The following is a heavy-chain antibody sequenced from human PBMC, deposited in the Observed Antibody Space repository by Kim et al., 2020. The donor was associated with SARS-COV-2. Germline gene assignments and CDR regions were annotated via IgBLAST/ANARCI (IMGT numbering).Heavy chain of an antibody. CDR2: T. CDR3: ARGLGSSWVDC. Sequence: TNYNPTLKSRVTISMDTSKNQFSLKLSSVTAADTAVYYCARGLGSSWVDCWGQGTLVTVSS. D-gene: IGHD6-13*01. J-gene: IGHJ4*02. V-gene: IGHV4-59*09.